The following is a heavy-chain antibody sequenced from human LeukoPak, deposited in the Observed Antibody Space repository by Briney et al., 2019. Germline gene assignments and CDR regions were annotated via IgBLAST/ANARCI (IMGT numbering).Heavy chain of an antibody. CDR2: IKEDGSEK. D-gene: IGHD6-25*01. CDR3: ARILWGSSASNWFDR. V-gene: IGHV3-7*01. J-gene: IGHJ5*02. Sequence: PGGSLRLSCPDSGFTFSSYWMTWVGQAPGKGLEWVASIKEDGSEKYFVDSVKGRFTISRDNAKNSVYLQMNSLRAEDTAVYCCARILWGSSASNWFDRWGQGTLVTVSS. CDR1: GFTFSSYW.